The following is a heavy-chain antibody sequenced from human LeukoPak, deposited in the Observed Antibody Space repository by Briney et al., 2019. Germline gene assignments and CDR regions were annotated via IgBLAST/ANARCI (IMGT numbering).Heavy chain of an antibody. V-gene: IGHV1-2*02. Sequence: ASVKVSCKASGYTFTGYYMHWVRQAPGQGLEWMGWINPNSGGTNYAQRLQGRVTMTTDTSTSTAYMELRSLRSDDTAVYYCARDQGIDGITIFGVVTVSYYYYMDVWGKGTTVTVSS. CDR1: GYTFTGYY. CDR3: ARDQGIDGITIFGVVTVSYYYYMDV. D-gene: IGHD3-3*01. J-gene: IGHJ6*03. CDR2: INPNSGGT.